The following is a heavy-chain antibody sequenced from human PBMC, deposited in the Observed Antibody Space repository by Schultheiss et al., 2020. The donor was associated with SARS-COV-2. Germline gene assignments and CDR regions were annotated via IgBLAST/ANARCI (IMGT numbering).Heavy chain of an antibody. D-gene: IGHD2-2*02. CDR2: INHSGST. Sequence: SETLSLTCTVSGGSISSYYWSWIRQPPGKGLEWIGEINHSGSTNYNPSLKSRVTISVDTSKNQFSLKLSSVTAADTAVYYCARGQCSSTSCYTNYYYYMDVWGKGTTVTVSS. CDR1: GGSISSYY. J-gene: IGHJ6*03. CDR3: ARGQCSSTSCYTNYYYYMDV. V-gene: IGHV4-34*01.